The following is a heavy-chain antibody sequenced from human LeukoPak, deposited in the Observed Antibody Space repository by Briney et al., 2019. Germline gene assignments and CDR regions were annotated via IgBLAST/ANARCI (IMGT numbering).Heavy chain of an antibody. V-gene: IGHV1-2*06. D-gene: IGHD2-2*01. CDR3: ARSSLDQNYAADY. J-gene: IGHJ4*02. CDR2: LNPNNGGT. CDR1: GYTFTGYF. Sequence: ASVKVSCKASGYTFTGYFMHWVRQAPGQGLEWMGRLNPNNGGTNYAQKFQDRVTLTRDTSISTAYMELSRLTSDDTAVYYCARSSLDQNYAADYWGQGTLVTVSS.